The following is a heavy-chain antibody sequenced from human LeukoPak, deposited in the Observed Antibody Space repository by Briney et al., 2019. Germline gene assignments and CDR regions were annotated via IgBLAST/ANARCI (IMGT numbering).Heavy chain of an antibody. D-gene: IGHD4/OR15-4a*01. J-gene: IGHJ3*02. CDR1: GFTFSSYA. CDR2: ISYDGSNK. Sequence: GRSLRLSCAASGFTFSSYAMHWVRQAPGKGLGWVAVISYDGSNKYYADSVKGRFTISRDNSKNTLYLQMNSLRAEDTAVYYCAKDSSPWYSAMVGRGAFDIWGQGTMVTVSS. CDR3: AKDSSPWYSAMVGRGAFDI. V-gene: IGHV3-30*04.